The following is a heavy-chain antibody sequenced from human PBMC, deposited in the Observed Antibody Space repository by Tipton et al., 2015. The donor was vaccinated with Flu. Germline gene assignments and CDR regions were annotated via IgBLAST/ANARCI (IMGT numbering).Heavy chain of an antibody. Sequence: QVQLVQSGGGVVQPGGSLRLSCAASGFTFSSYGMHWVRQAPGKGLEWVAFIRYDGSNKYYADSVKGRFTISRDNSKNTLYLQMNSLRAEDTAVYYCAKGEGYCSSTSCQITYYYYGMDVWGQGTTVTVSS. CDR3: AKGEGYCSSTSCQITYYYYGMDV. CDR2: IRYDGSNK. J-gene: IGHJ6*02. V-gene: IGHV3-30*02. D-gene: IGHD2-2*01. CDR1: GFTFSSYG.